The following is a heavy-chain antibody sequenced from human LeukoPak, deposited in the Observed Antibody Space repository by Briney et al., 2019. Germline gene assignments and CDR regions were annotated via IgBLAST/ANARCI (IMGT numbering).Heavy chain of an antibody. CDR3: ARASLSIGGYSSFDY. D-gene: IGHD2-15*01. Sequence: SETLSLTCTVSGGSISRHYWSWIRQSAGKGLEWMGRIYKSGSNSENTNYNPSLESLVTVAADTSNNQFSLTLSSVTAADTAVYYCARASLSIGGYSSFDYWGQGILVTVSS. CDR1: GGSISRHY. J-gene: IGHJ4*02. CDR2: IYKSGSNSENT. V-gene: IGHV4-4*07.